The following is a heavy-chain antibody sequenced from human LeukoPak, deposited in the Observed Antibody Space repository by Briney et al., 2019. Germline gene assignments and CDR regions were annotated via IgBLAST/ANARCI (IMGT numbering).Heavy chain of an antibody. Sequence: PSETLSLTCTVSGGSISSGGYYWSWIRQPPGKGLEWIGYIYYSGSTNYNPSLKSRVTISVDASKNQFSLKLSSVTAADTAVYYCARARRGWYEDAFDIWGQGTMVTVSS. V-gene: IGHV4-61*08. CDR1: GGSISSGGYY. D-gene: IGHD6-19*01. J-gene: IGHJ3*02. CDR3: ARARRGWYEDAFDI. CDR2: IYYSGST.